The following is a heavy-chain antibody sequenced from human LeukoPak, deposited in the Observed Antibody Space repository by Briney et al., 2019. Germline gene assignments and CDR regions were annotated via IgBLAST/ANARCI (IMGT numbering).Heavy chain of an antibody. D-gene: IGHD1-1*01. CDR2: ISYDGSNK. J-gene: IGHJ6*03. CDR3: ARDSGLERKSYYYYMDV. Sequence: GGSLRLSCAASGFTFSSYAMHWVRQAPGKGLEWVAVISYDGSNKYYADSVKGRFTISRDNSKNTLYLQMNSLRAEDTAVYYCARDSGLERKSYYYYMDVWGKGTTVTVSS. V-gene: IGHV3-30-3*01. CDR1: GFTFSSYA.